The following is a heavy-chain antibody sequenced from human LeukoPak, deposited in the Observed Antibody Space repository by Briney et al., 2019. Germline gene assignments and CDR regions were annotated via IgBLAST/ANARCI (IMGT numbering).Heavy chain of an antibody. V-gene: IGHV3-48*03. CDR1: GFTFSSYE. CDR3: AKDTDWVTSFAGYYFDY. Sequence: GGSLRLSCAASGFTFSSYEMNWVRQAPGKGLEWVSYISSSGSTIYYADSVKGRFTISRDNAKNSLYLQMNSLRAEDTAVYYCAKDTDWVTSFAGYYFDYWGQGTLVTVSS. J-gene: IGHJ4*02. D-gene: IGHD3-9*01. CDR2: ISSSGSTI.